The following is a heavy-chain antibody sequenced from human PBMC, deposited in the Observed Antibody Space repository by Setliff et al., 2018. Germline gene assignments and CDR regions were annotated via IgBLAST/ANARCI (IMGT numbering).Heavy chain of an antibody. CDR2: MNPERDNT. D-gene: IGHD3-16*01. J-gene: IGHJ4*02. CDR3: VRNPLGPEASTPGGY. Sequence: ASVKVSCKASGYTFTSYYMHWVRQAPGQGLEWMGWMNPERDNTGYAQKFQGRVTMTGHASINTAYMELTSLTSEDTAVYYCVRNPLGPEASTPGGYWGQGTLVTVSS. CDR1: GYTFTSYY. V-gene: IGHV1-8*02.